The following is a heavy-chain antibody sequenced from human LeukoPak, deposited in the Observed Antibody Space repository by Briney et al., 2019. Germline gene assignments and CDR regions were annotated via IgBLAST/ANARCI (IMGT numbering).Heavy chain of an antibody. V-gene: IGHV1-2*02. J-gene: IGHJ6*03. CDR1: GYTFTDYY. CDR2: INPNSGGT. Sequence: ASVKVSCKASGYTFTDYYMHWVRQAPGQGLEWMGWINPNSGGTNYAQKFQGRVTMTRDTSISTAYMELSRLRSDDTAVYYCARSSVVSIAVASGGYYMDVWGKGTTVTVSS. CDR3: ARSSVVSIAVASGGYYMDV. D-gene: IGHD6-19*01.